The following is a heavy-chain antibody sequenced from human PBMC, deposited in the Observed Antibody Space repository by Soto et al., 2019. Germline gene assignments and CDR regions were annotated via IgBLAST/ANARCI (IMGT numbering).Heavy chain of an antibody. D-gene: IGHD5-12*01. J-gene: IGHJ6*02. CDR1: GGTFSSYA. CDR3: AIELGVATIDSYYYGMDV. CDR2: IIPIFGTA. Sequence: SVKVSCKPSGGTFSSYAIGWLRQAHEQGLEWMGGIIPIFGTANYAQKFQGRVTITADESTSTAYMEMRSLRSEDTAEYYCAIELGVATIDSYYYGMDVWGQGTTVTVSS. V-gene: IGHV1-69*13.